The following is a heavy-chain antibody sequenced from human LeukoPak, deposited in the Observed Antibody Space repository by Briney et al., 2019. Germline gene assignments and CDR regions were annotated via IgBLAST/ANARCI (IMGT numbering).Heavy chain of an antibody. D-gene: IGHD1-1*01. J-gene: IGHJ4*02. Sequence: ASVKVSCKASGYIFTYYYMHWVRQAPGQELGWMGRINPNSGGTNYAQKFQGRVTMTRDTSISTAYMELSRLRSDDTAVYYCASPGTGKFDYWGQGTLVTVSS. CDR1: GYIFTYYY. CDR2: INPNSGGT. CDR3: ASPGTGKFDY. V-gene: IGHV1-2*06.